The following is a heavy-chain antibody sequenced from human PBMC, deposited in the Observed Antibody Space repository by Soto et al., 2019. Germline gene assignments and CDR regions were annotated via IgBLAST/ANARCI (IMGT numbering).Heavy chain of an antibody. J-gene: IGHJ4*02. CDR2: ISPSGGTT. CDR3: ARQRSDRSGHKGGYSNY. V-gene: IGHV1-46*01. D-gene: IGHD3-22*01. CDR1: GYTFTTYY. Sequence: QVQLVQSGAEVKKPGASVKVSCKASGYTFTTYYIQWVRQAPGQGLEWMGVISPSGGTTTYAQKFKGRVTMTRGTSTGTVHMELSRLRSEDTAVYYCARQRSDRSGHKGGYSNYWGQGTLVTVSS.